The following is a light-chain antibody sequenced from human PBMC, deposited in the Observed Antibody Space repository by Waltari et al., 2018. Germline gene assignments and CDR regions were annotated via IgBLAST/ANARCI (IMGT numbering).Light chain of an antibody. CDR1: QPVRNSY. Sequence: EIVLTQSPGTLTLFPGESATLSCRASQPVRNSYVAWYRQKRGQAPELVIYCASNRATGIPHRISGSESGTDFTLTITGLEPEDFAVYYCQQYGSSAWTFGPGTKVELK. CDR3: QQYGSSAWT. V-gene: IGKV3-20*01. J-gene: IGKJ1*01. CDR2: CAS.